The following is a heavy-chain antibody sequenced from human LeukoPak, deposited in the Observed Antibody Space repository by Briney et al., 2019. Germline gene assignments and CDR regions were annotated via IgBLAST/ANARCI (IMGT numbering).Heavy chain of an antibody. J-gene: IGHJ4*02. CDR3: ARPYGDYGDYFDY. Sequence: GGSLRLSCAASGCTFSNYWMHWVRQAPGKGLVWVSRIKTDGGSTSYADSVKGRFTISRDNAKNTLYLQMNSLRAEDTAIYYCARPYGDYGDYFDYWGQGTLVTVSS. V-gene: IGHV3-74*01. CDR2: IKTDGGST. D-gene: IGHD4-17*01. CDR1: GCTFSNYW.